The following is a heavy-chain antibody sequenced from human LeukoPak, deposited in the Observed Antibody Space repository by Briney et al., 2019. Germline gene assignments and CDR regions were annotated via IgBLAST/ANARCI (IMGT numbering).Heavy chain of an antibody. CDR3: AKDPGIAVAGTPGY. J-gene: IGHJ4*02. D-gene: IGHD6-19*01. CDR1: GFTFSSYA. CDR2: ISGSGGST. V-gene: IGHV3-23*01. Sequence: GGSLRLSCAASGFTFSSYAMSWVRQAPGKGLEWVSAISGSGGSTYYADSVKGRFTISRDNSKNALYLQMNSLRAEDTAVYYCAKDPGIAVAGTPGYWGQGTLVTVSS.